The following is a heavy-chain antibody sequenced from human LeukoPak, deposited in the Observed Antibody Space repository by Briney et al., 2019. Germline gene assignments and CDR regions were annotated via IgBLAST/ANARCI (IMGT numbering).Heavy chain of an antibody. D-gene: IGHD3-16*02. CDR3: ARAPKLYDYVWGSYRTSNWFGP. V-gene: IGHV4-34*01. CDR1: GGSFSGYY. Sequence: SETLSLTCAVYGGSFSGYYWSWIRQPPGKGLEWIGEINHSGSTNYNPSLKSRVTISVDTSKNQFSLKLSSVTAADTAVYHCARAPKLYDYVWGSYRTSNWFGPWGQGTLVTVSS. CDR2: INHSGST. J-gene: IGHJ5*02.